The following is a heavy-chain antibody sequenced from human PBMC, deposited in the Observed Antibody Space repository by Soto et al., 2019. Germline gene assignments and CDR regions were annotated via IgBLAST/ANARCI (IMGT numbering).Heavy chain of an antibody. CDR1: GGSISSSSYY. V-gene: IGHV4-39*01. CDR3: ARGSRYFDY. CDR2: IYYSGST. Sequence: SETLSLTCTVSGGSISSSSYYWGWIRQPPGKGLEWIGSIYYSGSTYYNPSLKSRVTISVDTSKNQFSLKLSSVTAADTAVYYCARGSRYFDYWGQGTLVTVSS. J-gene: IGHJ4*02.